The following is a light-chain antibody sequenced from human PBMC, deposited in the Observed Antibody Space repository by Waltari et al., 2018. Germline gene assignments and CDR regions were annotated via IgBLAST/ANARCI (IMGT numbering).Light chain of an antibody. V-gene: IGKV3-20*01. CDR1: QSVSRF. J-gene: IGKJ1*01. Sequence: EIVLTQSPGTLSLSPGERGTLSCRASQSVSRFLAWYQQIPGQPPRLLIYGASTRATGIPGRFSGSGSGTDLSLTISRLEPEDFAVYYCQKYDRLPATFGQGTKVEIK. CDR3: QKYDRLPAT. CDR2: GAS.